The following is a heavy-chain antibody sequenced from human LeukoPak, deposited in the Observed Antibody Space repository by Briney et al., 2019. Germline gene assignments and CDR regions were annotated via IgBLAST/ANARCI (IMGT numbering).Heavy chain of an antibody. J-gene: IGHJ3*02. CDR2: IWYDGSNK. CDR3: ARGAWYYYDSSGYYYTENDAFDI. V-gene: IGHV3-33*01. CDR1: GFTFSSYG. Sequence: GGSLRLSCAASGFTFSSYGMHWVRQAPGKGLEWVAVIWYDGSNKYYADSVKGRFTISRDNSKNTLYLQMNSLRAEDTAVYYCARGAWYYYDSSGYYYTENDAFDIWGQGTMVTVSS. D-gene: IGHD3-22*01.